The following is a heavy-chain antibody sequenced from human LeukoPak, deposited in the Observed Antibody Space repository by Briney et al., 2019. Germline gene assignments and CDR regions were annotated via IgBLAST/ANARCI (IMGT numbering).Heavy chain of an antibody. Sequence: AGGSLGLSCAVSGFTVSSSYMSWVRQAPEGKGLEWVSVIYSDGSTYYADSVKGRFTISRDNSKNMLYLQMNSLRAEDTALYYCTREAGATDYWGQGTLVTVSS. CDR3: TREAGATDY. CDR2: IYSDGST. CDR1: GFTVSSSY. J-gene: IGHJ4*02. D-gene: IGHD1-26*01. V-gene: IGHV3-66*01.